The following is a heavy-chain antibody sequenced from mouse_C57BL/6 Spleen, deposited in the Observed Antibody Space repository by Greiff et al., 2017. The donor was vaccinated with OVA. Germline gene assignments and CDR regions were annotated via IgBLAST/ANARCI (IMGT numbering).Heavy chain of an antibody. J-gene: IGHJ4*01. D-gene: IGHD2-1*01. CDR3: ARLLEDAMDY. V-gene: IGHV1-42*01. Sequence: EVKLMESGPELVKPGASVKISCKASGYSFTGYYMNWVKQSPEKSLEWIGEINPSTGGTTYNQKFKAKATLTVDKSSSTAYMQLKSLTSEDSAVYYCARLLEDAMDYWGQGTSVTVSS. CDR1: GYSFTGYY. CDR2: INPSTGGT.